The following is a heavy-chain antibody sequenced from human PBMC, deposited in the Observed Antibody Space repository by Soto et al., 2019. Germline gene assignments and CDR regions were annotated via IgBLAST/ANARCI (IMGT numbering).Heavy chain of an antibody. V-gene: IGHV3-33*01. CDR2: IWYDGSNK. Sequence: PGGSLRLSCAASGFTFSSYGMHWVRQAPGKGLEWVAVIWYDGSNKYYADSVKGRFTISRDNSKNTLYLQMNSLRAEDTAVYYCARNVDYGDYSRYRMDVWGQATKVTVSS. D-gene: IGHD4-17*01. CDR1: GFTFSSYG. J-gene: IGHJ6*02. CDR3: ARNVDYGDYSRYRMDV.